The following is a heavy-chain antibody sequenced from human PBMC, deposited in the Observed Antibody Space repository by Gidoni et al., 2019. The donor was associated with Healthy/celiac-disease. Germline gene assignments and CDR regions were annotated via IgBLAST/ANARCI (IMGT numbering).Heavy chain of an antibody. CDR2: ISGSGGST. J-gene: IGHJ4*02. Sequence: EVQLLESGGGLVQPGGSLRVSCAASGFTFSSSSMRWGRQAPGKGREWVSAISGSGGSTDYADSVKGRFTIARDNSKNTLYLQMNILRAEDTAVYYCAKGGSGWYGRYYYFDYGGQGTLVTVSS. V-gene: IGHV3-23*01. CDR3: AKGGSGWYGRYYYFDY. CDR1: GFTFSSSS. D-gene: IGHD6-19*01.